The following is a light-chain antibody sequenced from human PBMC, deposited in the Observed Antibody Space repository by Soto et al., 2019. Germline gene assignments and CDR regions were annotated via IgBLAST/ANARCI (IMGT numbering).Light chain of an antibody. V-gene: IGKV1-9*01. Sequence: DIQLTQSPSFLSASVGDRVTITCRASQGISSYLAWYQQKPGKAPKLLIYAASTLQSGVPSRFSGSGSGTEFTLTISSLQPEDCATYYCQQLNSYPTLTFGAGTKVEIK. CDR3: QQLNSYPTLT. J-gene: IGKJ4*01. CDR1: QGISSY. CDR2: AAS.